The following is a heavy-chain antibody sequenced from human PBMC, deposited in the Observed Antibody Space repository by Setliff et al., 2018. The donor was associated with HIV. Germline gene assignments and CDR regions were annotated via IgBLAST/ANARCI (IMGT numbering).Heavy chain of an antibody. Sequence: ASVKVSCKPSGYTFTNYDINWVRQATGQGLEWMGWMNPNSGNTGFAQKFQGRVTMTRNTSISTAYMELRSLRSEDTAVYYCARVRLYNSALDYWGQGTLVTVSS. V-gene: IGHV1-8*02. CDR3: ARVRLYNSALDY. CDR1: GYTFTNYD. J-gene: IGHJ4*02. CDR2: MNPNSGNT. D-gene: IGHD3-10*01.